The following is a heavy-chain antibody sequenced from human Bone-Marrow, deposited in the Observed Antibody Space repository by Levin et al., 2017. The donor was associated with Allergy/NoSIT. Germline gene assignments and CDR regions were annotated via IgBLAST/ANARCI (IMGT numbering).Heavy chain of an antibody. CDR2: INHSGST. D-gene: IGHD6-19*01. CDR3: ARGHIAVATFDY. V-gene: IGHV4-34*01. J-gene: IGHJ4*02. CDR1: GGSFSGYY. Sequence: RPSETLSLTCAVYGGSFSGYYWSWIRQPPGKGLEWIGEINHSGSTNYNPSLKSRVTISVDTSKNQFSLKLSSVTAADTAVYYCARGHIAVATFDYWGQGTLVTVSS.